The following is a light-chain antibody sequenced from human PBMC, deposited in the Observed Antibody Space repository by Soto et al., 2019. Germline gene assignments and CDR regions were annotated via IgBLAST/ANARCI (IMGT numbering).Light chain of an antibody. CDR2: AAS. CDR1: QSVSSY. J-gene: IGKJ2*01. V-gene: IGKV3-15*01. Sequence: EIVMTQSPATLSESPGERATLSCRASQSVSSYLAWYQQKPGQAPRLLIYAASTRSTGIPARFSGSGSGTEFTLTISSLQSQDFAVSYCHHYNNWPPYTFGPGTKLEIK. CDR3: HHYNNWPPYT.